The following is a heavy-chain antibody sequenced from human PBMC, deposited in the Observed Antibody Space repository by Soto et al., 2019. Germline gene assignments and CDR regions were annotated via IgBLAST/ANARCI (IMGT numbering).Heavy chain of an antibody. V-gene: IGHV4-30-4*01. CDR1: GISISSIDYY. J-gene: IGHJ5*02. CDR3: ASFGVASMHWFYP. Sequence: QLQLQESGPGLVKPSQTLSLTCTVSGISISSIDYYWTWIRQSPGKGLEWIGCFDYSGTTYYNPSLKSRVSISEDTSKNQFSLMLTSVAAADTAMYCCASFGVASMHWFYPWGQGTLVTVAS. D-gene: IGHD3-3*01. CDR2: FDYSGTT.